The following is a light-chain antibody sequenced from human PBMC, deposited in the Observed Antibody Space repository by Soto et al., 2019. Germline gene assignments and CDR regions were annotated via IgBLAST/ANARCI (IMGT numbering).Light chain of an antibody. CDR3: QQRSNQLT. Sequence: EIVLTQSPATLSLSPGERATLSCRASQSVSSSLAWYQQKPGQAPRLLIYDASNRATGIPARFSGSGSGTDLTLTISSLEPEDFAVYYCQQRSNQLTFGGGTKVEIK. CDR2: DAS. V-gene: IGKV3-11*01. J-gene: IGKJ4*01. CDR1: QSVSSS.